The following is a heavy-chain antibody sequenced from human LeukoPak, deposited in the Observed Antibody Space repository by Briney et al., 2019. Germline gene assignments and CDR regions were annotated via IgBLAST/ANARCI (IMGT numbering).Heavy chain of an antibody. CDR2: IRYDGSNK. D-gene: IGHD1-26*01. J-gene: IGHJ4*02. V-gene: IGHV3-30*02. Sequence: GGSLRLSCAASGFTFSNFAMSWVRQAPGKGLEWVAFIRYDGSNKYYVESVKGRFSISRDNSKNTLYLEMNSLRAEDTAIYYCAKGRGKLGAFQSDFDYWGQGTLVTVSS. CDR3: AKGRGKLGAFQSDFDY. CDR1: GFTFSNFA.